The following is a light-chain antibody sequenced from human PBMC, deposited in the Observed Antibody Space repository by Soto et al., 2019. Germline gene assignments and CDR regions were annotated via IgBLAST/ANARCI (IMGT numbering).Light chain of an antibody. J-gene: IGLJ7*01. CDR2: DTS. V-gene: IGLV7-46*01. Sequence: QAVVTQEPSLTVSPGGTVTLTCGSSTGAVTSGHYPYWFQQKPGQAPRTLIYDTSNKHSWTPARFSGSLLGGKAALTLSGAQPEDEAVYYCLLSYSGAHALFGGGTQLTVL. CDR1: TGAVTSGHY. CDR3: LLSYSGAHAL.